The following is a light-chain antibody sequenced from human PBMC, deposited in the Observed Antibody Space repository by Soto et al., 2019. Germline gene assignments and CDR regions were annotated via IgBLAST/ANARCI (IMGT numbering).Light chain of an antibody. V-gene: IGKV4-1*01. CDR3: QQYYSTPYS. CDR2: WAS. CDR1: QTILYSSNNKNH. Sequence: DIVMTQSPESLAVSLGERATINCKSGQTILYSSNNKNHLAWYQQRPGQPPKLLIHWASTRESGVPDRFSGSGSGTDFTLTISSLQAEDVAVYYCQQYYSTPYSFGQGTKLEIK. J-gene: IGKJ2*01.